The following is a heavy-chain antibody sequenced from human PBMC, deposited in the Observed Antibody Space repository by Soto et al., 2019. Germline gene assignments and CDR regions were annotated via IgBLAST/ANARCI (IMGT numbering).Heavy chain of an antibody. D-gene: IGHD4-17*01. Sequence: PSETLSLTCTVSGGSISSYYWSWIRQPPGKGLEWIGYIYYSGSTNYNPSLKSRVTISVDTSKNQFSLKLSSVTAADTAVYYCARHKYGDSYYFDYWGQGTLVTVSS. CDR1: GGSISSYY. J-gene: IGHJ4*02. CDR3: ARHKYGDSYYFDY. CDR2: IYYSGST. V-gene: IGHV4-59*08.